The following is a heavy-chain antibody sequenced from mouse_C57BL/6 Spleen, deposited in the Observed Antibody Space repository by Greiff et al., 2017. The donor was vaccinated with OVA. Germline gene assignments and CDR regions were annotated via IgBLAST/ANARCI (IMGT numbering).Heavy chain of an antibody. V-gene: IGHV1-81*01. Sequence: QVQLQQPGAELARPGASVKLSCKASGYTFTSYGISWVKQRTGQGLEWIGEIYPKSGNTYYNEKFKGKATLTADKSSSTTYMELRSLTSEDSAVYFYSSGYFRFDYWGQGTTLTVSS. CDR1: GYTFTSYG. J-gene: IGHJ2*01. CDR3: SSGYFRFDY. CDR2: IYPKSGNT. D-gene: IGHD1-1*01.